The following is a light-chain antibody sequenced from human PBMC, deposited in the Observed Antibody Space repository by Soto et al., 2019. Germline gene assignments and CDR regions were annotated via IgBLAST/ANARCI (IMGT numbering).Light chain of an antibody. J-gene: IGLJ1*01. CDR2: DVT. CDR1: GSNVGGYNY. Sequence: QSALTQPRSVSGSPGQSVTISCTGTGSNVGGYNYVSWYQQHPGKAPKLMISDVTNRPSGVPDRFSGSKSGNTASLTISGLQPEDEADYYCCSYAGTYIHYVFGSGTKLTVL. V-gene: IGLV2-11*01. CDR3: CSYAGTYIHYV.